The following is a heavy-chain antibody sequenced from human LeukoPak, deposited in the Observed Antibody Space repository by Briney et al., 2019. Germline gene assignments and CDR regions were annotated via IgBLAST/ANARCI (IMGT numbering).Heavy chain of an antibody. D-gene: IGHD1-26*01. CDR2: ISSSSSTI. J-gene: IGHJ3*02. CDR1: GFTFSSYS. Sequence: PGGSLRLSCAASGFTFSSYSMNWVRQAPGKGLEWVSYISSSSSTIYYADSVKGRFTISRDNAKNSLYLQMNSLRAEDTAVYYCARARAGSYGAFDIWGQGTMVTVSS. CDR3: ARARAGSYGAFDI. V-gene: IGHV3-48*01.